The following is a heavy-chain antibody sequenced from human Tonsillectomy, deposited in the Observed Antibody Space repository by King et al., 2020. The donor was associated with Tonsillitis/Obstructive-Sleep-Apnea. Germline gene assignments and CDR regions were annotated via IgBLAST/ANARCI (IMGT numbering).Heavy chain of an antibody. CDR3: ARSPGGSIAVGEGDAFDI. J-gene: IGHJ3*02. CDR2: ISSSSSTI. Sequence: VQLVESGGGLVQPGGSLRLSCAASGFTFSSYSMNWVRQAPGKGLEWVSYISSSSSTIYYADSVKGRFTISRDNAKNSLYLQMNSLRDEDTAVYYCARSPGGSIAVGEGDAFDIWGQGTMVTVSS. CDR1: GFTFSSYS. V-gene: IGHV3-48*02. D-gene: IGHD6-19*01.